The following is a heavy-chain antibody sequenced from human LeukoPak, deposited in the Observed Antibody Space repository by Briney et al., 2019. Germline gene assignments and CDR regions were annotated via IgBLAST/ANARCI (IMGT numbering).Heavy chain of an antibody. V-gene: IGHV3-30*04. CDR1: GFTFSSYA. Sequence: GGSLRLSCAASGFTFSSYAMHWVRQAPGKGLEWVAVISYDGSNNYYADSVKGRFTISSDNYNHTLYLQMNSLRADDTAVYYFARDLSKNVLVITSGYFDYWGQGTLVTVSS. J-gene: IGHJ4*02. CDR2: ISYDGSNN. CDR3: ARDLSKNVLVITSGYFDY. D-gene: IGHD3-22*01.